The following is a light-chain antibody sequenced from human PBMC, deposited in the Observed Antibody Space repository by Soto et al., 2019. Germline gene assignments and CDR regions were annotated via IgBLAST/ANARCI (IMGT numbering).Light chain of an antibody. J-gene: IGLJ1*01. Sequence: SYELTQSPSLSVAPGQTATITWGGNNIGSKSVNWYQQKAGQAPVLVMSYDSDRPSGIPERFSGSNSGNTATLTLSRVESGDEADYFCQVWDTDNDHHVFGSGTKLTVL. CDR2: YDS. CDR1: NIGSKS. CDR3: QVWDTDNDHHV. V-gene: IGLV3-21*01.